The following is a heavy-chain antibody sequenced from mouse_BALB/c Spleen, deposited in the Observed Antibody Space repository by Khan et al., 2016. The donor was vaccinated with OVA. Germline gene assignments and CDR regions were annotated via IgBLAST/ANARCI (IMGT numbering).Heavy chain of an antibody. J-gene: IGHJ2*01. V-gene: IGHV1-20*02. Sequence: EVKLMESGPELVRPGASVKISCKASGYSFTGYFMNWVMQSHGKSLEWIGRINPHIGETFYNQRFKDKATLTVDESSNTAHMEIRSLASEDSAVYYCTRIYRSDFDYWGQGTTLTVSS. CDR1: GYSFTGYF. CDR3: TRIYRSDFDY. CDR2: INPHIGET. D-gene: IGHD1-1*01.